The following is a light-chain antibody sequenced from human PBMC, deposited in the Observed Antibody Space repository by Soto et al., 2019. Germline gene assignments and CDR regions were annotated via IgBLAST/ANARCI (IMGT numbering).Light chain of an antibody. CDR3: QQYNNWPPYT. CDR2: GAS. V-gene: IGKV3-15*01. CDR1: QSVSTN. Sequence: EIVMTQSPATLSVSPGDRATLSCRASQSVSTNLAWHQQRPGQAPRLLIYGASTRATGIPDRFSASGSGTEFTLTISSLESEDFAVYYCQQYNNWPPYTFGQGTKVDIK. J-gene: IGKJ2*01.